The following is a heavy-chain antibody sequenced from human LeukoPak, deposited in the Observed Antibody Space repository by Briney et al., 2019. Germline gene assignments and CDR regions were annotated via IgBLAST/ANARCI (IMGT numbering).Heavy chain of an antibody. Sequence: GGSLRLSCAASGFTFRSYAMQWVRQAPGKGLEWVAVISYDGSNKYYADSVKGRFTISRDNSKNTLYLQMSSLRAEDTAVYYCARARGSGWQYFDYWGQGTLVTVSS. CDR2: ISYDGSNK. J-gene: IGHJ4*02. CDR1: GFTFRSYA. V-gene: IGHV3-30*04. CDR3: ARARGSGWQYFDY. D-gene: IGHD6-19*01.